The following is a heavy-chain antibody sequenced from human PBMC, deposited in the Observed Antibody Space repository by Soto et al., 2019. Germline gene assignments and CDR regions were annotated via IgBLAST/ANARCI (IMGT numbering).Heavy chain of an antibody. CDR3: ARDGPKWKLGY. Sequence: PSETLSLTCAVYGGSFSGYYWSWIRQPPGKGLEWIGEINHSGSTNYNPSLKSRVTISVDTSKNQFSLKLSSVTAADTAVYYCARDGPKWKLGYWGQGTLVTVSS. CDR1: GGSFSGYY. V-gene: IGHV4-34*01. J-gene: IGHJ4*02. D-gene: IGHD1-1*01. CDR2: INHSGST.